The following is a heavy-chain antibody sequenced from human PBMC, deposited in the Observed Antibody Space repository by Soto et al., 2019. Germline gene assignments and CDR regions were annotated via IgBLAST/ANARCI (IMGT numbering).Heavy chain of an antibody. CDR2: FSLSGTT. Sequence: PSETLSLTCTVSGASITGSCFWSWIRQPPGKGLEWIGRFSLSGTTNYNPSLRSRVTMSAELSKNQFSLILSSVTDADSAVYYCARVSSPFDYYFSLDVWGQGATVTVSS. CDR1: GASITGSCF. D-gene: IGHD2-21*01. CDR3: ARVSSPFDYYFSLDV. V-gene: IGHV4-4*07. J-gene: IGHJ6*02.